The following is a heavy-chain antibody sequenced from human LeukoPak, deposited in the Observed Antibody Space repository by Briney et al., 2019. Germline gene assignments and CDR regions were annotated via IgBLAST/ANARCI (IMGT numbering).Heavy chain of an antibody. J-gene: IGHJ4*02. CDR2: ISGSGRTM. CDR3: AREDASAIDY. CDR1: GFTFSSYA. V-gene: IGHV3-48*03. Sequence: GGSLRLSCAASGFTFSSYAMSWVRQAPGKGLEWVSHISGSGRTMYYADSVKGRFTISRDNAKNSLSLQMNSLRAEDTAVYYCAREDASAIDYWGQGALVTVSS. D-gene: IGHD2-2*01.